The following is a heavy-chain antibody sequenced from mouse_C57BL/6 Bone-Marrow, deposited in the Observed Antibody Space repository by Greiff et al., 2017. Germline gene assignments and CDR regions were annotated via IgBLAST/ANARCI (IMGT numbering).Heavy chain of an antibody. Sequence: QVQLQQPGAELVKPGASVKLSCKASGYTFTSYWMQWVKQRPGQGLEWIGEIDPSDSYTNYNQKFKGKATLTVDTSSSTADMQLSSLTSEDSAVYYCARGTLRRFDYWGQGTTLTVSS. J-gene: IGHJ2*01. V-gene: IGHV1-50*01. D-gene: IGHD1-2*01. CDR2: IDPSDSYT. CDR3: ARGTLRRFDY. CDR1: GYTFTSYW.